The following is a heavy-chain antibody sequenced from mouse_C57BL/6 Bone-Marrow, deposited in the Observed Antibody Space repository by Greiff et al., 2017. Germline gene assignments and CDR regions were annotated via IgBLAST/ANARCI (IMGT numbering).Heavy chain of an antibody. CDR3: ARHPNYYCSYWYFDV. CDR2: IYPGSGST. D-gene: IGHD1-1*01. CDR1: GYTFTSYW. J-gene: IGHJ1*03. V-gene: IGHV1-55*01. Sequence: QVHVKQPGAELVKPGASVKMSCKASGYTFTSYWITWVKQRPGQGLEWIGDIYPGSGSTNYNEKFKSKATLTVDTSSSTAYLQLSSLTSEDSAVYYCARHPNYYCSYWYFDVWGTGTTVTVSS.